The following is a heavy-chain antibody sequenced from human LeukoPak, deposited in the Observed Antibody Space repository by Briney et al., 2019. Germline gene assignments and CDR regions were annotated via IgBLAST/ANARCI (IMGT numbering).Heavy chain of an antibody. V-gene: IGHV3-30*18. J-gene: IGHJ4*02. D-gene: IGHD1-7*01. CDR3: AKDRTGGTTPRTTFDY. CDR2: ISYDGSNK. Sequence: GGSLRLSCAASGFTFSSYAMSWVRQAPGKGLEWVAVISYDGSNKYYADSVKGRFTISRDNSKNTLYLQMNSLRAEDTAVYYCAKDRTGGTTPRTTFDYWGQGTLVTVSS. CDR1: GFTFSSYA.